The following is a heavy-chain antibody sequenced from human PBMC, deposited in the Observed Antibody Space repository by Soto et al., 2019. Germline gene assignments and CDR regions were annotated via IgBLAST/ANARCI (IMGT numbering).Heavy chain of an antibody. D-gene: IGHD2-21*02. CDR2: ISGSGGST. CDR3: AKDNPPIVVVTAPKGQPERNFDY. Sequence: LGGSRRLSCAASGFTFSSYAMSWVRQAPGKGLEWVSAISGSGGSTYYADSVKGRFTISRDNSKNTLYLQMNSLRAEDTAVYYCAKDNPPIVVVTAPKGQPERNFDYWGQGTLVTVSS. V-gene: IGHV3-23*01. J-gene: IGHJ4*02. CDR1: GFTFSSYA.